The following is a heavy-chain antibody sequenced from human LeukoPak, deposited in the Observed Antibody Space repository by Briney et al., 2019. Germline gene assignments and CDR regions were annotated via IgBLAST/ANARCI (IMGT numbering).Heavy chain of an antibody. Sequence: PGGSLRLSCVASGFSFSSFEMNWVRQAPGKGLEWLSYITNTGRTIYYAYSVKGRFTISRDNAKNSLYLHMNSLRGDDTAIYYCARGGAYGMMGYWGQGTLVTVSS. V-gene: IGHV3-48*03. CDR2: ITNTGRTI. D-gene: IGHD4-17*01. CDR1: GFSFSSFE. CDR3: ARGGAYGMMGY. J-gene: IGHJ4*02.